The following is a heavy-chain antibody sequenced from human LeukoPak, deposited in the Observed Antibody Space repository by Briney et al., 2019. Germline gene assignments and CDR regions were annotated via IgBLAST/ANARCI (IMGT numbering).Heavy chain of an antibody. CDR1: GGSFSGYY. Sequence: SETLSLTCAVYGGSFSGYYWSWIRQPPGKGLEWIGEINHSGSTNYNPSLKSRVTISVDTSKNQFSLKLSSVTAADTAVYYCARGIAVHLFDYWGQGTLVTVSS. D-gene: IGHD6-19*01. V-gene: IGHV4-34*01. CDR3: ARGIAVHLFDY. J-gene: IGHJ4*02. CDR2: INHSGST.